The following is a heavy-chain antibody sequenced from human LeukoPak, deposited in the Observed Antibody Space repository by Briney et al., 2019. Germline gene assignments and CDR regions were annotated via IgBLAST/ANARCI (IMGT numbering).Heavy chain of an antibody. CDR3: AKEGSSWSTFDY. V-gene: IGHV3-9*03. Sequence: GGSLRLSCATSGFTFNDYAMYWVWQAPGKGLEWVSGISWNSRSIASADSVKGRFTISRDNAKNSLYLQMNSLRAEDMALYYCAKEGSSWSTFDYWGQGTLVTVSS. CDR1: GFTFNDYA. CDR2: ISWNSRSI. D-gene: IGHD6-13*01. J-gene: IGHJ4*02.